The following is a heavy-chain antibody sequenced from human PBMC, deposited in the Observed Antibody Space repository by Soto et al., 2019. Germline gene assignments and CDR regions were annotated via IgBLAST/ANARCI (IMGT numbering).Heavy chain of an antibody. V-gene: IGHV4-31*03. Sequence: PSETLSLTCTFSVVSISSGGYYCSWIRQHPWKGLEWIGYIYYSGNTYYNPSLKSRVIISVDTSKNQFSLRLSSVTAADTAVYYCARDSDGYNHRYGMQVWGQRTTVNVSS. J-gene: IGHJ6*01. CDR1: VVSISSGGYY. CDR3: ARDSDGYNHRYGMQV. CDR2: IYYSGNT. D-gene: IGHD5-12*01.